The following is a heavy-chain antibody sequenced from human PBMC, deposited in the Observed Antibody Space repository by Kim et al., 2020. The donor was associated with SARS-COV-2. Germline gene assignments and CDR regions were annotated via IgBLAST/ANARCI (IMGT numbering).Heavy chain of an antibody. CDR2: INPSRGDT. V-gene: IGHV1-46*01. J-gene: IGHJ1*01. Sequence: ASVKVSCKASGYTFTSYHIHWVRQAPGQGLEWMGIINPSRGDTHYAQKFQGRFTMTTDTSASTLYMELSSLTSEDTAVYYCGREQTAGFYAHWGQGTLVTVSS. D-gene: IGHD3-16*01. CDR3: GREQTAGFYAH. CDR1: GYTFTSYH.